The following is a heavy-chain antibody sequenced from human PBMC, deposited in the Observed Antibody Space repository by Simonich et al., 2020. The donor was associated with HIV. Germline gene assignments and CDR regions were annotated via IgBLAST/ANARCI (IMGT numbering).Heavy chain of an antibody. Sequence: QLQLQESGPGLVKPSETLSLTCSVSGGSISSSSYYWGWIRHPPGKGLEWIGSIYFIGSTYNNPSLKSRATISVDTSKSQFSLNLSSVTAADTAVYYCARPGLAVDGPTYWYFDLWGRGTLVTVSS. CDR1: GGSISSSSYY. CDR3: ARPGLAVDGPTYWYFDL. CDR2: IYFIGST. D-gene: IGHD6-19*01. J-gene: IGHJ2*01. V-gene: IGHV4-39*01.